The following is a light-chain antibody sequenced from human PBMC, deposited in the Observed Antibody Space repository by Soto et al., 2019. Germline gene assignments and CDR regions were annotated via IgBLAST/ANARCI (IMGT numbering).Light chain of an antibody. V-gene: IGLV2-23*02. CDR2: EVS. CDR1: SSDVGSYNL. J-gene: IGLJ3*02. Sequence: QSALTQPAYVSGSPGQSITISCTGTSSDVGSYNLVSWYQQHPGKAPKLMIYEVSKRPSGVSNRFSGSKSGNTASLTISGLQAEDEADYYCCSYAGSSTRWVFGGGTKLTVL. CDR3: CSYAGSSTRWV.